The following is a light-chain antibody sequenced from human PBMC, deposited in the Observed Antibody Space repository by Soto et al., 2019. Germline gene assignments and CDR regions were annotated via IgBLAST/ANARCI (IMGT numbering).Light chain of an antibody. J-gene: IGKJ3*01. CDR1: QSVSNI. CDR2: GAS. CDR3: QQYNNWPPFT. Sequence: EIVMTQSPATLSVSPGERATLSCRANQSVSNILAWYQQKPGQAPRLLIYGASTRATGLPARFSGSGSGTEFTLTISSLQSEDFAVYYCQQYNNWPPFTFGPGTKVDIK. V-gene: IGKV3-15*01.